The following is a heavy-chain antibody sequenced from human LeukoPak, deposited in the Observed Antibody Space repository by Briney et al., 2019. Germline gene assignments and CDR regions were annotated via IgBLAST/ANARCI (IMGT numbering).Heavy chain of an antibody. CDR3: ARVGSMTAFDY. J-gene: IGHJ4*02. CDR2: ISSNGGST. V-gene: IGHV3-64*01. D-gene: IGHD2-8*01. Sequence: GGSLRLSCAASGFTFSSYAMNWVRQAPGKGLEYVSSISSNGGSTYYANSVKGRFTISRDNSKNTLYLQMGSLRAEDMAVYYCARVGSMTAFDYWGQGTLVTVSS. CDR1: GFTFSSYA.